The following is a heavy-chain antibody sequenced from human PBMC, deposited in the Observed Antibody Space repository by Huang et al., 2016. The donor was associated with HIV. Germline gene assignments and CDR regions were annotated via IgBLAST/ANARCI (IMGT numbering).Heavy chain of an antibody. Sequence: QVQLVQSGAEVKKPGASVKVSCRTSGYIFTDYYIHWVRQAPGQGLEWMGWVNPKSGAKNQAQRVKGRLHMTTDTSTSAVYMELANLRSDDTAVYYCARAVVRGLIIRFDPWGQGTLVTVSS. J-gene: IGHJ5*02. CDR1: GYIFTDYY. CDR3: ARAVVRGLIIRFDP. V-gene: IGHV1-2*02. D-gene: IGHD3-10*01. CDR2: VNPKSGAK.